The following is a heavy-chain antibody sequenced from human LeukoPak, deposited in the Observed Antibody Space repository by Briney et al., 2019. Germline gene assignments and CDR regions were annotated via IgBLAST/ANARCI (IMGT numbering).Heavy chain of an antibody. CDR2: ISGSGGST. J-gene: IGHJ4*02. D-gene: IGHD3-10*01. V-gene: IGHV3-21*01. CDR3: ARRFGEGAIDY. CDR1: GFTFSSYS. Sequence: GGSLRLSCAASGFTFSSYSMNWVRQAPGKGLEWVSAISGSGGSTYYADSVKGRFTISRDNAKNSLYLQMNSLRAEDTAVYYCARRFGEGAIDYWGQGTLVTVSS.